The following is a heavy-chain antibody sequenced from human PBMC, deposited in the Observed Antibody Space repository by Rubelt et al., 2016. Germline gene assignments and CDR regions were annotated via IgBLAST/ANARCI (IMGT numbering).Heavy chain of an antibody. CDR3: ARGIDAGVDY. CDR2: INPSDGRT. V-gene: IGHV1-46*04. J-gene: IGHJ4*02. D-gene: IGHD2-15*01. Sequence: GQGFEWMGKINPSDGRTTFAQRLQGRVTMTRDTFMSTVYMELSGLRPEDTAVYYCARGIDAGVDYWGQGTVLTVSS.